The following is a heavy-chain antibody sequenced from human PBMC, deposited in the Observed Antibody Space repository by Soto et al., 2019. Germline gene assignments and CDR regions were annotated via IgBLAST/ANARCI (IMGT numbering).Heavy chain of an antibody. CDR2: IYSGGST. CDR3: ARAGCGGDCYSIHDAFDI. CDR1: GFTVSSNY. Sequence: GGSLRLSCAASGFTVSSNYMSWVRQAPGKGLEWVSVIYSGGSTYYADSVKGRFTISRDNSKNTLYLQMNSLRAEDTAVCYCARAGCGGDCYSIHDAFDIWGQGTMVTVSS. J-gene: IGHJ3*02. V-gene: IGHV3-53*01. D-gene: IGHD2-21*02.